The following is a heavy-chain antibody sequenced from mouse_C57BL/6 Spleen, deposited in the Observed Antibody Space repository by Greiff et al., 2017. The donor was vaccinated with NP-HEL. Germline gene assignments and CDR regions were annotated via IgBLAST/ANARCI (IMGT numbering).Heavy chain of an antibody. J-gene: IGHJ2*01. CDR1: GYTFTDYN. CDR2: INPNNGGT. CDR3: AMGWITTVVKDY. D-gene: IGHD1-1*01. V-gene: IGHV1-22*01. Sequence: EVQLQQSGPELVKPGASVKMSCKASGYTFTDYNMHWVKQSHGKSLEWIGYINPNNGGTSYNQKFKGKATLTVNKSSSTAYMELRSLTSEDSAVYYCAMGWITTVVKDYWGQGTTLTVSS.